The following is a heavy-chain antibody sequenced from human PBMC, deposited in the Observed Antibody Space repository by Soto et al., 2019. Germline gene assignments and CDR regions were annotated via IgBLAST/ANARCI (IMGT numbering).Heavy chain of an antibody. V-gene: IGHV1-18*03. CDR1: GYTFFTYD. J-gene: IGHJ5*02. CDR2: ISTYSGDT. Sequence: QVHLVQSGVEVKTPGASVKVSCQASGYTFFTYDISWVRQAPGQGLEWMGWISTYSGDTKYAQKFQCRVTMTTYTSTTTAYLELRSLRSDDMAVYYCARHHGPTTSENWFDPWGQGTLVTVSS. CDR3: ARHHGPTTSENWFDP. D-gene: IGHD5-12*01.